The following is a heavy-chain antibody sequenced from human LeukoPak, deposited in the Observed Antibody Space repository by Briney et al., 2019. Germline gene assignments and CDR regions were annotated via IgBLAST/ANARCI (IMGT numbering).Heavy chain of an antibody. CDR3: ARDLTATGVSDY. CDR2: ITNSASTI. CDR1: GFTFSDYY. J-gene: IGHJ4*02. V-gene: IGHV3-11*04. D-gene: IGHD6-25*01. Sequence: KPGGSLRLSCAASGFTFSDYYMSWIRQAPGKGLEWVSYITNSASTIYYADSVKGRFTISRDNAKNSLYLQMNSLRAEDTAVYYCARDLTATGVSDYWGQGTLVTVSS.